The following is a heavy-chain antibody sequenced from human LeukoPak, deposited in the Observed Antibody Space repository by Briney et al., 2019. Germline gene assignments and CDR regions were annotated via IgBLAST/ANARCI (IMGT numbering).Heavy chain of an antibody. Sequence: SVKVSCKAPGNTFGSYAISWVRQAHGQGLEWMGRTIPILGIAKYAQKFQGRLTITADTSTSTAYMQLTNLRSDDTAVYYCASQFLLPFDYWGRGTLVTVSS. CDR3: ASQFLLPFDY. V-gene: IGHV1-69*04. CDR1: GNTFGSYA. D-gene: IGHD3-22*01. J-gene: IGHJ4*02. CDR2: TIPILGIA.